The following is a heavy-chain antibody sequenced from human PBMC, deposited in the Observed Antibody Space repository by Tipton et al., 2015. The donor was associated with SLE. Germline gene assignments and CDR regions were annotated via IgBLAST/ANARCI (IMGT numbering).Heavy chain of an antibody. CDR2: IYYSGNT. D-gene: IGHD2/OR15-2a*01. CDR3: ARHASFTFLGAFDV. Sequence: GLVKPSETLSLTCTVSSGSISSSSYYWGWIRQPPGKGLEWIGSIYYSGNTYYNPSLKSRVTISADTSKKHFSLRLSSVTAADTAVYYCARHASFTFLGAFDVWGQGTMITVSS. J-gene: IGHJ3*01. CDR1: SGSISSSSYY. V-gene: IGHV4-39*01.